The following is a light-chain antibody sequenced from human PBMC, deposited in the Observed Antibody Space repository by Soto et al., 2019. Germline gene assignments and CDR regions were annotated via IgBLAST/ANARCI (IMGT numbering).Light chain of an antibody. CDR1: QSVSSSY. CDR2: GAS. J-gene: IGKJ1*01. Sequence: EIVLTQSPGTLSLSPGERAALSCRASQSVSSSYLAWYQQIPGQAPRLLIYGASSRATGIPDRFSGSGSGTDFTLTISRLEPEDSAVYYCQQXLSSPQTFGQGTKV. CDR3: QQXLSSPQT. V-gene: IGKV3-20*01.